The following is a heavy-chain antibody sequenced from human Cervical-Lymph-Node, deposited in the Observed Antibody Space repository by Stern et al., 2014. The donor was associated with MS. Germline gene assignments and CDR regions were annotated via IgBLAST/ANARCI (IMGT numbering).Heavy chain of an antibody. V-gene: IGHV4-61*02. CDR2: VYDSGST. Sequence: QVQLQESGPGLVKPSQTLSLTCTVSGGSISGGDFYWSWIRQSAGKGLEWIGRVYDSGSTVYNPSLRSRVAMSVHTAKNQFSLRLTSVTAADTAVYYCARDRLYDTVWYQWYFDLWGRGTLVTVSS. CDR3: ARDRLYDTVWYQWYFDL. CDR1: GGSISGGDFY. D-gene: IGHD3-16*01. J-gene: IGHJ2*01.